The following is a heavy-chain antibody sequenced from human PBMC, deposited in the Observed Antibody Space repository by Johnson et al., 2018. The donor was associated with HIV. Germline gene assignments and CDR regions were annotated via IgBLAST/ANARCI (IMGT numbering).Heavy chain of an antibody. CDR3: AREGASAVRYSSSWYGHDAFDI. CDR2: IGSTGDT. D-gene: IGHD6-13*01. J-gene: IGHJ3*02. V-gene: IGHV3-13*04. CDR1: GFTFSSYD. Sequence: VQLVESGGGVVRPGGSLRLSCAASGFTFSSYDMHWVRQATGKGLEWVSGIGSTGDTYYPGSVKGRFTISRDNSENTVYVQMNSLRAEDTAVYYCAREGASAVRYSSSWYGHDAFDIWGQGTMVTVSS.